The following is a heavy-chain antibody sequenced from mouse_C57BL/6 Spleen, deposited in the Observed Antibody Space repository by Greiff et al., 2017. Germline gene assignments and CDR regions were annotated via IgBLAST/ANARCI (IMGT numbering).Heavy chain of an antibody. D-gene: IGHD2-3*01. Sequence: EVKLVESGGGLVKPGGSLKLSCAASGFTFSSYAMSWVRQTPEKRLEWVATISDGGSYTYYPDNVKGRFTLSRDNAKNNLYLQMSHLKSEDTAMYYCARDRGDGYYDWYFDVWGTGTTVTVSS. V-gene: IGHV5-4*01. CDR3: ARDRGDGYYDWYFDV. J-gene: IGHJ1*03. CDR2: ISDGGSYT. CDR1: GFTFSSYA.